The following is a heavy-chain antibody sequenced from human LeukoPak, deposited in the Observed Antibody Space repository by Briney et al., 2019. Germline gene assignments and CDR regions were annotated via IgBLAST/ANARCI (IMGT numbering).Heavy chain of an antibody. Sequence: PSETLSLTCAVSNYPITSDYDWVWIRQPPGKGLEWIGEINHSGGTNYNPSLKSRVTISVDTSKNQFSLKLSSVTAADTAVYYCARGGYDSSPFDYWGQGTLVTVSS. CDR2: INHSGGT. CDR3: ARGGYDSSPFDY. CDR1: NYPITSDYD. D-gene: IGHD3-22*01. V-gene: IGHV4-34*01. J-gene: IGHJ4*02.